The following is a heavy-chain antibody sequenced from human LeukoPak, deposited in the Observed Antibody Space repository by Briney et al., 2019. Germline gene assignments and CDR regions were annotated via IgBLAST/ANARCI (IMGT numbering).Heavy chain of an antibody. D-gene: IGHD3-10*01. J-gene: IGHJ4*02. CDR2: ISHGGTT. CDR1: GGSIDITNY. CDR3: ASRWVSTGEPY. Sequence: SETLSLTCGVSGGSIDITNYWSWVRQAPGKGLEWIGEISHGGTTNYNPSLRSRVAMSLDRANNQFSLNLSSVTAADTAVYSCASRWVSTGEPYWGQGTLVTVSS. V-gene: IGHV4-4*02.